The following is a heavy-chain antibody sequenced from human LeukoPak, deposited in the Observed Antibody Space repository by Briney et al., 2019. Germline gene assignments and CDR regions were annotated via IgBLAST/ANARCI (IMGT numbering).Heavy chain of an antibody. CDR1: GGSFSGYY. CDR3: AGALVGAPGFDAFDI. J-gene: IGHJ3*02. D-gene: IGHD1-26*01. CDR2: INHSGST. Sequence: PSETLSLTCAVYGGSFSGYYWSWIRQPPGKGLEWIGEINHSGSTNYNPSLKSRVTISVDTSKNQFSLKLSSVTAADTAVYYCAGALVGAPGFDAFDIWGQGTMVTVSS. V-gene: IGHV4-34*01.